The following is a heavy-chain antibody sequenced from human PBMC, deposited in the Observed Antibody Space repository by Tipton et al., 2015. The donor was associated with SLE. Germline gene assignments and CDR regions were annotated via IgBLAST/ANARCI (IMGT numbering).Heavy chain of an antibody. J-gene: IGHJ5*02. D-gene: IGHD2-8*01. Sequence: TLSLTCTVSGGSINGQFWSWIRQPPGKGLEWIAYFYYSGSTQYNPSLKSRVTISVDTSKNQFSLEVRSVTAADTAVYYCARGGFIRMGQWFNPWGQGTLVTVSS. CDR2: FYYSGST. CDR3: ARGGFIRMGQWFNP. V-gene: IGHV4-59*11. CDR1: GGSINGQF.